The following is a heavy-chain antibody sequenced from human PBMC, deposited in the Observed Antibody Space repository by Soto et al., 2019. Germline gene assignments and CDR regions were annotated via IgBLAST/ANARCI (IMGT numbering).Heavy chain of an antibody. V-gene: IGHV3-48*03. CDR2: LSYSGSTI. D-gene: IGHD2-15*01. CDR3: AIPGRKTPGQVRDY. Sequence: EVELVESGGGLVQPGGSLRLSCAASGFSFSNYDMNWVRQARGKGLEWISFLSYSGSTIHYSDSVKGRFTISRDNAKNSLCLHMNIPRAEDAAVYYCAIPGRKTPGQVRDYWGQGILVTVSS. J-gene: IGHJ4*02. CDR1: GFSFSNYD.